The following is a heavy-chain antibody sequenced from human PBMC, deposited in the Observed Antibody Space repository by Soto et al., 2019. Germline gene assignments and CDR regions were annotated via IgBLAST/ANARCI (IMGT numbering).Heavy chain of an antibody. CDR3: AATKRFLEWLSTLAAFDI. V-gene: IGHV4-31*03. D-gene: IGHD3-3*01. J-gene: IGHJ3*02. CDR2: IYYSGST. Sequence: QVQLQESGPGLVKPSQTLSLTCTVSGASTSSGGYYWSWIRQHPGKGLAWIGYIYYSGSTYSNPSLKSRVTISVDTSKNQFSLKLSSVTAADTAVYYCAATKRFLEWLSTLAAFDIWGQGTMVTVSS. CDR1: GASTSSGGYY.